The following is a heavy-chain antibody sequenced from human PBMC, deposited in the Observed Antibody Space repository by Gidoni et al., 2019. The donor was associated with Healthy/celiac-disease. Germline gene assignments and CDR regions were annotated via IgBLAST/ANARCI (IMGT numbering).Heavy chain of an antibody. J-gene: IGHJ4*02. CDR2: ISSSSSTI. CDR3: ARPSVAGIVY. CDR1: GFTFSSYS. V-gene: IGHV3-48*02. D-gene: IGHD6-19*01. Sequence: EVQLVESGGGLVQPGGSLRLPCAASGFTFSSYSMNWVRQAPGRGLEGVSYISSSSSTIYYADSVKGRLTISRDNAKNSLYLQMNSLRDEDTAVYYCARPSVAGIVYWGQGTLVAVSS.